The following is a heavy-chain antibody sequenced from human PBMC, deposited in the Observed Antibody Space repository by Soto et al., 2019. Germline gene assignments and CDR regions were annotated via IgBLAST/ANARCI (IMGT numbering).Heavy chain of an antibody. J-gene: IGHJ5*02. CDR2: IYYSGST. V-gene: IGHV4-59*01. Sequence: PSETLSLTCTVSGGSISSYYWSWIRQPPGKGLEWIGYIYYSGSTNYNPSLKSRVTISVDTSKNQFSLKLSSVTAADTAVYYCARDQRVYYYDSSGLNWFDPWGQGTLVTVSS. D-gene: IGHD3-22*01. CDR3: ARDQRVYYYDSSGLNWFDP. CDR1: GGSISSYY.